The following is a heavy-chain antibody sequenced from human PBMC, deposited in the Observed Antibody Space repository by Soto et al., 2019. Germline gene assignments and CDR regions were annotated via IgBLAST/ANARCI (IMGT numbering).Heavy chain of an antibody. J-gene: IGHJ5*02. CDR2: TYWNADK. V-gene: IGHV2-5*01. D-gene: IGHD1-26*01. CDR1: GFSLSTNGGG. Sequence: QITLKESGPTLVKPTQTLTLICTFSGFSLSTNGGGVGWIRQPPGKALEWLALTYWNADKRYSPSLKSRLTITKDTSKNQAIRTMTNLDPVDTATYYCAREGAIVPRFFDPWGQGTVVTVSS. CDR3: AREGAIVPRFFDP.